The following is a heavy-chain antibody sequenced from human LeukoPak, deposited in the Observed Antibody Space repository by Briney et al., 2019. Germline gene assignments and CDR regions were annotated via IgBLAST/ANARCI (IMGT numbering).Heavy chain of an antibody. V-gene: IGHV3-53*04. Sequence: GGSQTLSCTASGFSVSNSYMSWVRRAPGKGLEWVSVIYSGDSGISTYYADSVKGRFTISRHNSKNTLYLQMSSLRAEDTAVYFCARSAARLRYYYAMDVWGQGTTVSVCS. CDR3: ARSAARLRYYYAMDV. CDR1: GFSVSNSY. CDR2: IYSGDSGIST. D-gene: IGHD6-6*01. J-gene: IGHJ6*02.